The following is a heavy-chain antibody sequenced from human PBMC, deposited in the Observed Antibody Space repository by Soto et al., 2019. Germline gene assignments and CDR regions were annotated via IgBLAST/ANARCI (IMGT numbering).Heavy chain of an antibody. CDR3: ARTDCSSTSCYNYYYYGMDV. CDR2: INPGNGDT. Sequence: ASVKVSCKTSGYSFTKYGLHWVRQAPGQRLEWMGWINPGNGDTKYSQKFKGRVTITRDTSATTAYMELSSLRSEDPAVFYCARTDCSSTSCYNYYYYGMDVWGQGTTVTVSS. D-gene: IGHD2-2*01. CDR1: GYSFTKYG. V-gene: IGHV1-3*01. J-gene: IGHJ6*02.